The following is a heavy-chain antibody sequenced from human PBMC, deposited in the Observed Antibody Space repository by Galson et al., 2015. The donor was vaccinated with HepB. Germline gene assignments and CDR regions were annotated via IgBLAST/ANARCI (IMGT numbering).Heavy chain of an antibody. Sequence: CAISGDSVSSNSAAWNWIRQSPSRGLEWLGRTYYRSKWYNDYAVSVKSRITINPDTSKNQLSLQLNSVTPEDTAVYYCARSIVVVPARQYYYYYGMDVWGQGTTVTVSS. J-gene: IGHJ6*02. CDR1: GDSVSSNSAA. CDR2: TYYRSKWYN. D-gene: IGHD2-2*01. CDR3: ARSIVVVPARQYYYYYGMDV. V-gene: IGHV6-1*01.